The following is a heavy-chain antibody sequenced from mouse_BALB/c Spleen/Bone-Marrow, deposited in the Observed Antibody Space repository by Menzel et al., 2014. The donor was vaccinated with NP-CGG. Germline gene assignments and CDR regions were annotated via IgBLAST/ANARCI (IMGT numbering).Heavy chain of an antibody. D-gene: IGHD4-1*01. CDR3: ARKENWAYAMDY. CDR2: IYPGDGST. V-gene: IGHV1S56*01. CDR1: GYTFTSYY. J-gene: IGHJ4*01. Sequence: VKLMESGPELVKPGASVKMSCKASGYTFTSYYIHWVERRPGQGLEWIGWIYPGDGSTKYNEKFKGKTTLTADKSSSTAYMLLSSLTSEDSAIYFCARKENWAYAMDYWGQGTSVTVSS.